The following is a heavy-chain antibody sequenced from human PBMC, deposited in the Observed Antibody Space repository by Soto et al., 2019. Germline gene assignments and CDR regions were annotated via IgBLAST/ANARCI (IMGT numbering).Heavy chain of an antibody. Sequence: GESLKISCKGSGYTFTNYWIGWVRQVPGKGLEWLGIINPGDSHTRYSPSFQGQVTVSVDKSIKTAYLQWSSLRASDSAMYYCATPHVETGGPKYEGNHALDVWGQGTTVTVSS. CDR1: GYTFTNYW. J-gene: IGHJ6*02. CDR2: INPGDSHT. D-gene: IGHD5-18*01. CDR3: ATPHVETGGPKYEGNHALDV. V-gene: IGHV5-51*01.